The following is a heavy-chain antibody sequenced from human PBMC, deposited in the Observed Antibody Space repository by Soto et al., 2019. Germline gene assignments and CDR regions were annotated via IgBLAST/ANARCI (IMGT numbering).Heavy chain of an antibody. CDR2: MNPNTGNI. CDR1: EDTFTHYD. CDR3: VRRVASGHRSWCDT. V-gene: IGHV1-8*01. J-gene: IGHJ5*01. Sequence: QVELVQSGAEVKKPGASVKVSCQASEDTFTHYDINWVRQATGQGLERMGWMNPNTGNIDYAHKIQGRVTMTRDTSTRTVNMELSSRITEDTAVYYCVRRVASGHRSWCDTWSHEALVTVSS. D-gene: IGHD2-21*01.